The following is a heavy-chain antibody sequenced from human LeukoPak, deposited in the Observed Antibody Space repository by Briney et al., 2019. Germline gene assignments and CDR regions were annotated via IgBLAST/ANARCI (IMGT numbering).Heavy chain of an antibody. CDR2: ISAYNGNT. CDR1: GYTFTSYG. D-gene: IGHD6-13*01. CDR3: AREGIAAAPYYNGMDV. J-gene: IGHJ6*02. V-gene: IGHV1-18*01. Sequence: ASVKVSCKASGYTFTSYGISWVRQAPGQGLEWMGWISAYNGNTNYAQKLQGRVTMTTDTSTSTAYMELRSLRSDDTAVYYCAREGIAAAPYYNGMDVWGQGTTVTVSS.